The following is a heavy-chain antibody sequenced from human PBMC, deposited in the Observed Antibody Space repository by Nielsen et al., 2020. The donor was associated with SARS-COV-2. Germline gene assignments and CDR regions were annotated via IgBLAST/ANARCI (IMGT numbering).Heavy chain of an antibody. V-gene: IGHV3-30*18. J-gene: IGHJ4*02. D-gene: IGHD6-19*01. CDR1: GFTFSSYG. CDR3: AKDQGGIAVAGSGYYFDY. Sequence: GESLKISCAASGFTFSSYGMHWVRQAPGKGLEWVAVISYDGSNKYYADFVKGRFTISRDNSKNTLYLQMNSLRAEDTAVYYCAKDQGGIAVAGSGYYFDYWGQGTLVTVSS. CDR2: ISYDGSNK.